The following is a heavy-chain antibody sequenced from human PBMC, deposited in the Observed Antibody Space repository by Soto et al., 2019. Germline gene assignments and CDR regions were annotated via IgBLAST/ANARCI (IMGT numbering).Heavy chain of an antibody. D-gene: IGHD2-15*01. Sequence: QVQLVQSGAEVKKPGSSVKVSCKASGGTFSSYAISWVRQAPGQGLEWMGGIIPIFGTATYAQKFQGRVTITADEYTSTAYMELSSLRSEDTAVYYCARDLPSSGGSVLAGVHWGQGTLVTVSS. CDR3: ARDLPSSGGSVLAGVH. V-gene: IGHV1-69*01. J-gene: IGHJ4*02. CDR1: GGTFSSYA. CDR2: IIPIFGTA.